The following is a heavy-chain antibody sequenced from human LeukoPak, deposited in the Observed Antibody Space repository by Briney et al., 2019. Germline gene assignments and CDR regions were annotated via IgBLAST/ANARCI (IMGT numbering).Heavy chain of an antibody. CDR2: ISTSSSYI. J-gene: IGHJ4*02. V-gene: IGHV3-21*01. CDR1: GFTFSSFS. D-gene: IGHD3-9*01. CDR3: AKGHSLRSYDWLDY. Sequence: PGGSLRLSCAASGFTFSSFSMDWVRPAQGKGLGWVSFISTSSSYIYYAGSVKGRFTISRDNAKNSLYLQMNSLRAEHTPVYYCAKGHSLRSYDWLDYWGQGTLVTVSS.